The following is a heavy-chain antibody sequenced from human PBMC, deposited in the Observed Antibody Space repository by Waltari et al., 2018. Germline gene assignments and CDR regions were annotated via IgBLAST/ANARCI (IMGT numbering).Heavy chain of an antibody. CDR2: INPNSGGT. V-gene: IGHV1-2*04. CDR3: ARARRAGGGFDP. Sequence: QVQLVQSGAEVKKPGASVKVSCKASGYTFTGYYMHWVRQAPGQGLEGVGWINPNSGGTNYAQKFQGWSTMTRDTSISTPYMELSRLRSDDTAVYYCARARRAGGGFDPWGQGTLVTVSS. CDR1: GYTFTGYY. J-gene: IGHJ5*02. D-gene: IGHD3-10*01.